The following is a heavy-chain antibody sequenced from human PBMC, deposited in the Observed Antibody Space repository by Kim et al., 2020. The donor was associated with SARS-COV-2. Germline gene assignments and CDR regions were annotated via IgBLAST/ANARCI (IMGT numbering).Heavy chain of an antibody. CDR2: KK. Sequence: KKYYADSVKGRFTISRDNSKNTLYLQMNSLRAEDTAVYYCARDSVRGVIDYWGQGTLVTVSS. D-gene: IGHD3-10*01. J-gene: IGHJ4*02. CDR3: ARDSVRGVIDY. V-gene: IGHV3-30*01.